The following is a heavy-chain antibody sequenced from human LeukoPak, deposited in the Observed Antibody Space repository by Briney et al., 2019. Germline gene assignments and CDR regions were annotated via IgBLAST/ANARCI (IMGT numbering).Heavy chain of an antibody. Sequence: TGGSLRLSCAASGFTFDDYAMHWVRQAPGKGLEWVSGISWNSGSIGYADSVKGRFTISRDNAKNSLYLQMNSLRAEDTALYYCAKDIFRGSGAFDIWGQGTMVTVSS. D-gene: IGHD3-16*01. V-gene: IGHV3-9*01. CDR3: AKDIFRGSGAFDI. CDR2: ISWNSGSI. J-gene: IGHJ3*02. CDR1: GFTFDDYA.